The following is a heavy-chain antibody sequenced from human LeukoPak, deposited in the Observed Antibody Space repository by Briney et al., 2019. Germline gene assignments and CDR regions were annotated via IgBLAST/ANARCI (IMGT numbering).Heavy chain of an antibody. D-gene: IGHD3-10*01. V-gene: IGHV5-51*01. J-gene: IGHJ4*02. CDR3: ARERDGSGSYPIFDY. CDR1: GYSFTSYW. CDR2: ICPGDSDT. Sequence: GESLKISCKGSGYSFTSYWIGWVRQMPGKGLEWMGIICPGDSDTRYSPSFQGQVTISADKSISTAYLQWSSLKASDTAMYYCARERDGSGSYPIFDYWGQGTLVTVSS.